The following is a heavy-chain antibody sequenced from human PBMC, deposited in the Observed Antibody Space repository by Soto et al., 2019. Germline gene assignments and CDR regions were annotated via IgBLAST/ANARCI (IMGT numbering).Heavy chain of an antibody. J-gene: IGHJ4*02. CDR1: GGSITTAGYY. V-gene: IGHV4-39*01. D-gene: IGHD1-1*01. CDR3: VQPRDLAFDH. Sequence: SETLSLTCAVSGGSITTAGYYWGWIRQPPGKGLEWIGSFFYGGDTYYNPSLRSRITISADSSKNQFSLRLTSVTAADTAVYFCVQPRDLAFDHWSQGPLVTVPS. CDR2: FFYGGDT.